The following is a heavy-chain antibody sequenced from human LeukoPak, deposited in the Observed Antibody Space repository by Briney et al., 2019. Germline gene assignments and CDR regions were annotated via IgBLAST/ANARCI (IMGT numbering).Heavy chain of an antibody. V-gene: IGHV4-38-2*01. D-gene: IGHD3-22*01. CDR3: ARVQNEDYYDSSGYSPFDY. J-gene: IGHJ4*02. CDR1: GYPISRGYY. CDR2: IYHIGTT. Sequence: SETLSLTCAVSGYPISRGYYWGWIRQSPGKGLEWIGSIYHIGTTYYNPSLQGRVTISLDSSRNQFSLKLKSLTAADTAVYYCARVQNEDYYDSSGYSPFDYWGQGTLVTVSS.